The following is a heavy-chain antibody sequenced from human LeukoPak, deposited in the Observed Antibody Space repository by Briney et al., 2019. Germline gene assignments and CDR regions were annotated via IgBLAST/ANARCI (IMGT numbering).Heavy chain of an antibody. J-gene: IGHJ4*02. CDR2: ISYDGSNK. D-gene: IGHD2-2*01. Sequence: PGGSLRLSCTASGFTLSSYGMHWVRQAPGKGLEWVAVISYDGSNKYYADSVKGRFTISRDNSKNTLYLQMNSLRAEDTAVYYCARGDIVVVPAAPFDYWGQGTLVTVSS. CDR1: GFTLSSYG. CDR3: ARGDIVVVPAAPFDY. V-gene: IGHV3-30*19.